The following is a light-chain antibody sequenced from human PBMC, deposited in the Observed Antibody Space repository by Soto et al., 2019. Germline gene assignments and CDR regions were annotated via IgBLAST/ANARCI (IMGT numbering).Light chain of an antibody. Sequence: QTVVTQEPSFSVSPGGTVTLTCGLTSGSVSTGYHPRWYQQTPGQAPRTLIYSTNTRSSGVPDRFSGSILGNKAALTIAGAQADDESDYYCVLYMGGGSYVFGTGTKLTVL. J-gene: IGLJ1*01. CDR3: VLYMGGGSYV. CDR2: STN. CDR1: SGSVSTGYH. V-gene: IGLV8-61*01.